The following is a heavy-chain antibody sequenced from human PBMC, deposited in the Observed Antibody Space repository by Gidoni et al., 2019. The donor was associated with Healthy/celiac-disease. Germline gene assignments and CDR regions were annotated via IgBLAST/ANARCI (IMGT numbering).Heavy chain of an antibody. V-gene: IGHV1-2*02. CDR3: ARGEVVVVAANWFDP. CDR2: SNPNSGGT. J-gene: IGHJ5*02. D-gene: IGHD2-15*01. CDR1: GYTFTGYY. Sequence: QVQLVQSGAEVKKPGASVKVSCTASGYTFTGYYMHWVRPAPGQGLEWMGWSNPNSGGTNYAQKFKGRVTMTRDTSISTAYMELSRLRSDDTAVYYCARGEVVVVAANWFDPWGQGTLVTVSS.